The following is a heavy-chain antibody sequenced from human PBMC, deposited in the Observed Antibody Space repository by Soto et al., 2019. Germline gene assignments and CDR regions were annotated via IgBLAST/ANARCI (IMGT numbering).Heavy chain of an antibody. CDR1: GGSFSGYY. D-gene: IGHD2-15*01. CDR3: ARDRYCSGCSCSSSYQYFQH. Sequence: QVQLQQWGAGLLKPSETLSLTCAVYGGSFSGYYWSWIRQPPGKGLEWIGEINHSGSTNYNPSLKSRVTISVDTSKNQFSLKLSSVTAADTAVYYCARDRYCSGCSCSSSYQYFQHWGQGTLVTVSS. CDR2: INHSGST. V-gene: IGHV4-34*01. J-gene: IGHJ1*01.